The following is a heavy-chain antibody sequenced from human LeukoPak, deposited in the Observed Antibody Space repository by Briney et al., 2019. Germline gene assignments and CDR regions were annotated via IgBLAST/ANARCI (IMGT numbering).Heavy chain of an antibody. J-gene: IGHJ6*02. CDR2: IYYSGST. V-gene: IGHV4-59*12. D-gene: IGHD6-19*01. CDR1: GGSISSYY. Sequence: SETLSLTCTVSGGSISSYYWSWIRQPPGKGLEWIGYIYYSGSTNYNPSLKNRVTISVDTSKNQFSLKLSSVTAADTAVYYCARRAWLTRSLYYYYGMDVWGQGTTVTVSS. CDR3: ARRAWLTRSLYYYYGMDV.